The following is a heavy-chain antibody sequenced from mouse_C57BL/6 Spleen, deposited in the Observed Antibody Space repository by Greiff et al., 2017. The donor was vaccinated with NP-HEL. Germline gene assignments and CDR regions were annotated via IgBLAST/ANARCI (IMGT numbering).Heavy chain of an antibody. CDR3: VRSYGQVGGYYFDY. Sequence: EVQLVESGGGLVQPKGSLKLSCAASGFSFNTYAMNWVRQAPGKGLEWVARIRSKSNNYATYYADSVKDRFTISRDDSESMLYLQMNNLKTEDTAMYYCVRSYGQVGGYYFDYWGQGTTLTVSS. J-gene: IGHJ2*01. D-gene: IGHD1-1*01. V-gene: IGHV10-1*01. CDR1: GFSFNTYA. CDR2: IRSKSNNYAT.